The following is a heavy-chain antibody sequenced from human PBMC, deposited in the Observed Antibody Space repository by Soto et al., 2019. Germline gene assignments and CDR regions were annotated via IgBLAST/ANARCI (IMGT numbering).Heavy chain of an antibody. V-gene: IGHV4-4*02. CDR3: VMSPGWYKIDS. D-gene: IGHD6-19*01. CDR2: MLHSGST. Sequence: QLQLQESGPGLVKPSGTLSLTCAVSGDSVISNWWWGWVRQSPGKGLEWIADMLHSGSTNYNPSLESRVTLSVDKSKNQFSLKMNSVTAADTAVYFCVMSPGWYKIDSWGQGILVTVPS. CDR1: GDSVISNWW. J-gene: IGHJ4*02.